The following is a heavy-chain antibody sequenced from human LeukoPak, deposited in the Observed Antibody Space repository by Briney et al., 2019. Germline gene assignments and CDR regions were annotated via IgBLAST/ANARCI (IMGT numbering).Heavy chain of an antibody. V-gene: IGHV1-2*02. D-gene: IGHD2-2*01. CDR3: ANPSSTSYELFDY. Sequence: ASVKVSCKASGYTFTGYYMHWVRQAPGQGLEWMGWINPNSGGTNYAQKFQGRVTMTRDTSISTAYMELSRLRSDDTAVYYCANPSSTSYELFDYWGQGTLVTVSS. CDR1: GYTFTGYY. CDR2: INPNSGGT. J-gene: IGHJ4*02.